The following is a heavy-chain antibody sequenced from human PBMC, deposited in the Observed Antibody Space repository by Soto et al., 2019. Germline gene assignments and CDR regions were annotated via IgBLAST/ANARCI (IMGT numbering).Heavy chain of an antibody. D-gene: IGHD3-9*01. CDR1: GGTISSYT. Sequence: GASVKVSCKASGGTISSYTSSWVRQDPGQGLEWMGWIIPNSGITNYAQKFQGWVTMTRDTSISTAYMELSRLRSDDTAVYYCARDKGLYYDILTGSAPYDAFDIWGQGTMVTVSS. V-gene: IGHV1-2*04. CDR2: IIPNSGIT. J-gene: IGHJ3*02. CDR3: ARDKGLYYDILTGSAPYDAFDI.